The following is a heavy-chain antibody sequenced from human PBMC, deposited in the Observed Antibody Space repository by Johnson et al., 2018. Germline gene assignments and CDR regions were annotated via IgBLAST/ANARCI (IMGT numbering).Heavy chain of an antibody. D-gene: IGHD3-10*01. CDR3: SGRVEVAKSRARGLLSRYYCFMEV. V-gene: IGHV5-51*03. CDR2: IYPDDSNT. CDR1: GYSFAKYW. Sequence: VQLVQSGAEVKKPGESLKISCKGSGYSFAKYWIGWVRQMPGKGLEWLGIIYPDDSNTRYSPSFQGQVTISADRSITPACLQWSSLKASDTALYYCSGRVEVAKSRARGLLSRYYCFMEVGGKGTSVTVSS. J-gene: IGHJ6*03.